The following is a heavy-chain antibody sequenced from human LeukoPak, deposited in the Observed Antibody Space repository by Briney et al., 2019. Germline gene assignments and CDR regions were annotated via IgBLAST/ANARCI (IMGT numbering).Heavy chain of an antibody. D-gene: IGHD3-10*01. CDR2: MNPNSNNT. CDR1: GYTFTSYD. Sequence: ASVKVSCKASGYTFTSYDINWVRQATGQGLEWMGWMNPNSNNTGYAQKFQGRVTMTRSTSISTAYMELSSLRSEDTAVYYCARDIDKITTVRGIIITRPFNWFDPWGQGTLVTVSS. CDR3: ARDIDKITTVRGIIITRPFNWFDP. V-gene: IGHV1-8*01. J-gene: IGHJ5*02.